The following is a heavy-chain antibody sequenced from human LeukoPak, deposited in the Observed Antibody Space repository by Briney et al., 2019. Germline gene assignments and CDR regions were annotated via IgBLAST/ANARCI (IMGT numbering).Heavy chain of an antibody. CDR1: GGTFSSYA. CDR2: IIPIFGTA. V-gene: IGHV1-69*13. Sequence: ASVKVSCKASGGTFSSYAISWVRQAPGQGLEWMGGIIPIFGTANYAQKFQGRVTITADESTSTAYMELSSLRSEDTAVYYCARDQGTVSGRRAGYYYYYYMDVWGKGTTVTISS. J-gene: IGHJ6*03. CDR3: ARDQGTVSGRRAGYYYYYYMDV. D-gene: IGHD4-11*01.